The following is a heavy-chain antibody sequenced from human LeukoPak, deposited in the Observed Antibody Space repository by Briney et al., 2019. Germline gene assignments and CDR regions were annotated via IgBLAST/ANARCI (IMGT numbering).Heavy chain of an antibody. V-gene: IGHV4-4*09. CDR2: IYPGGSP. CDR3: ARYNGPNFYSYYMDV. Sequence: PSETLSLTCTVSGGSISTYYWSWIRQPPGKGLEWIGYIYPGGSPNYNPSLESRVSISADTPKNQISLKLFSVTAADAAVYYCARYNGPNFYSYYMDVWGKGTTVTVSS. CDR1: GGSISTYY. D-gene: IGHD2-8*01. J-gene: IGHJ6*03.